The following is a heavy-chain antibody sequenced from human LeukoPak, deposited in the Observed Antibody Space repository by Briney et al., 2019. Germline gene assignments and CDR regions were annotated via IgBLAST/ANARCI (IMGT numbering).Heavy chain of an antibody. D-gene: IGHD1-26*01. J-gene: IGHJ3*02. CDR1: GGSFSGYY. Sequence: PSETLSLTCAVYGGSFSGYYWSWIRQPPGKGLEWIGEINHSGSTNYNPSLKSRVTISVDTSKNQFSLKLSSVTAVDTAVYYCARGPVGGATYYDGDAFDIWGQGTMVTVSS. CDR3: ARGPVGGATYYDGDAFDI. V-gene: IGHV4-34*01. CDR2: INHSGST.